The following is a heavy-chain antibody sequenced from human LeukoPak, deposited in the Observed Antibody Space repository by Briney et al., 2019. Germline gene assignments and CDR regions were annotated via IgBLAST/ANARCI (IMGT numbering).Heavy chain of an antibody. V-gene: IGHV1-69*04. CDR3: ARDVIEMATFDY. J-gene: IGHJ4*02. CDR1: GDTFSSYA. D-gene: IGHD5-24*01. Sequence: ASVTVSCTASGDTFSSYAITWVRQAPGQGLEWMGRIIPILDITNYAQKFQGRVTITADKSTTTVYMEVSSLRFEDTAVYYCARDVIEMATFDYWGQGTLVTVSS. CDR2: IIPILDIT.